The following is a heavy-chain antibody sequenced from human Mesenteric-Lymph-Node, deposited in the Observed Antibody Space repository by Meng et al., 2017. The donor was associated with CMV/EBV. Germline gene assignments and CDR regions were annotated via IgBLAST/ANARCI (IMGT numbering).Heavy chain of an antibody. Sequence: GESLKISCAASGFTFSSYGMHWVRQAPGKGLEWVAVIWYDGSNKYYADSVKGRFTISRDNSKNTLYLQMNSLRAEDTAVYYCARVQSISASGKGAFDHWGQGTLVTVSS. V-gene: IGHV3-33*01. D-gene: IGHD6-13*01. CDR3: ARVQSISASGKGAFDH. J-gene: IGHJ4*02. CDR2: IWYDGSNK. CDR1: GFTFSSYG.